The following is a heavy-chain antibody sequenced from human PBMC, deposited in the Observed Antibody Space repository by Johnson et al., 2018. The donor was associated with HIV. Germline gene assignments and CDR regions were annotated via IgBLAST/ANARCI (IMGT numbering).Heavy chain of an antibody. Sequence: VQLVESGGGLVQPGGSLRLSCAASGFTFSSYWMSWVRQAPGKGLEWVSGINWNGGSTGYADSVKGRFTISRDNAKNSLYLQMNSLRAEDTAVYYCAKDDTVAFFIGAFDIWGQGTMVTVSS. V-gene: IGHV3-20*04. CDR3: AKDDTVAFFIGAFDI. CDR1: GFTFSSYW. D-gene: IGHD4-23*01. CDR2: INWNGGST. J-gene: IGHJ3*02.